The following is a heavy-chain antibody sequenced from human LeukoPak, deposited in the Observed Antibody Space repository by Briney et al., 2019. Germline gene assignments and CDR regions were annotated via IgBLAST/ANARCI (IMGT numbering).Heavy chain of an antibody. CDR3: ARGDRIAARTSVDY. D-gene: IGHD6-6*01. V-gene: IGHV1-18*04. J-gene: IGHJ4*02. CDR1: GYSFTSYW. Sequence: GESLKISCKGSGYSFTSYWIGWVRQMPGKGLEWMGWISAYNGNTNYAQKLQGRVTMTTDTSTSTAYMELRSLRSDDTAVYYCARGDRIAARTSVDYWGQGTLVTVSS. CDR2: ISAYNGNT.